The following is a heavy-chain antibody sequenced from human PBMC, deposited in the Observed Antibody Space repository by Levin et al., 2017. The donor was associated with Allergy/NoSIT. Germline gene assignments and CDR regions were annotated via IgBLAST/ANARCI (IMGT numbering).Heavy chain of an antibody. Sequence: SETLSLTCTVSGGSISSYYWSWIRQPPGKGLEWIGYIYYSGSTNYNPSLKSRVTISVDTSKNLFSLKLSSVTAADTAVYYCARETMDYGDPRVGGFDYWGQGTLVTVSS. CDR1: GGSISSYY. CDR3: ARETMDYGDPRVGGFDY. D-gene: IGHD4-17*01. V-gene: IGHV4-59*01. J-gene: IGHJ4*02. CDR2: IYYSGST.